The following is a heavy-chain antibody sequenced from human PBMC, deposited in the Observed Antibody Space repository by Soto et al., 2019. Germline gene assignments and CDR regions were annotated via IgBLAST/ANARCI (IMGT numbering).Heavy chain of an antibody. CDR3: ARVRKDIVLVQDAMQPPYAFDD. CDR1: GGYVSGVSYY. V-gene: IGHV4-61*01. CDR2: IYYSGST. J-gene: IGHJ4*02. Sequence: PSQTLALTCTVSGGYVSGVSYYLRWIRPPPGKGLEWFGYIYYSGSTNYNPSLKSRVTISVDTSKNQFSLKLSSVTAADTAVYYCARVRKDIVLVQDAMQPPYAFDDWGQGTLVTSPQ. D-gene: IGHD2-2*01.